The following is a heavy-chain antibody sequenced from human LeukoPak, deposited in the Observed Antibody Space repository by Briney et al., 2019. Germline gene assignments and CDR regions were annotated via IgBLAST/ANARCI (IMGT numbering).Heavy chain of an antibody. CDR2: IYYSGST. J-gene: IGHJ5*02. CDR1: GGSISSGDYY. Sequence: PSETLSLTCTVSGGSISSGDYYWSWIRQPPGKGLEWIGYIYYSGSTYYNPSLKSRVTISVDTSKNQFSLKLSSVTAADTAVYYCARDLGSSGYDSYWFDPWGQGTLVTVSS. D-gene: IGHD5-12*01. CDR3: ARDLGSSGYDSYWFDP. V-gene: IGHV4-30-4*01.